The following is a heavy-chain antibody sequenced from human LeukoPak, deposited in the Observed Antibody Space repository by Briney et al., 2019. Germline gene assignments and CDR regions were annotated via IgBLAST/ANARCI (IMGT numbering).Heavy chain of an antibody. CDR3: ARGDYGY. D-gene: IGHD4-17*01. CDR2: ISYDGSNK. CDR1: GFTFSSYA. J-gene: IGHJ4*02. V-gene: IGHV3-30-3*01. Sequence: PGGSLRLSCAASGFTFSSYAMHWVRQAPGKGLEWVAVISYDGSNKYYADSVKGRFTISRDNSKNTLYLQMSSLRAEDTAVYYCARGDYGYWGQGTLVTVSS.